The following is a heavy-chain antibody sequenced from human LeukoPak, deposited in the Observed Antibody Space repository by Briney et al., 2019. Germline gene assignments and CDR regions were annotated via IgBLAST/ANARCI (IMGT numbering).Heavy chain of an antibody. V-gene: IGHV3-48*01. D-gene: IGHD1-26*01. CDR1: GFTFSSYS. CDR3: ARDVTSSYGY. Sequence: PGGSLRPSCAASGFTFSSYSMNWVRQAPGKGLEWVSYISSSSSTIYYADSVKGRFTISRDNAKNSLYLQMNSLRAEDTAVYYCARDVTSSYGYWGQGTLVTVSS. J-gene: IGHJ4*02. CDR2: ISSSSSTI.